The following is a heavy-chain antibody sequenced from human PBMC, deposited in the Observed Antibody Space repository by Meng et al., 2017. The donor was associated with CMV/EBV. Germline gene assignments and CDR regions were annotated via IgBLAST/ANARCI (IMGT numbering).Heavy chain of an antibody. Sequence: GGSLRLSCAASGFTFSSYGMHWVRQAPGKGLEWVAFIRYDGSNKYYADSVKGRFTISRDNSKNTLYLQMNSLRAEDTAVYYCASRSPYGEMATVFDAFDIWGQGTMVTVSS. CDR1: GFTFSSYG. D-gene: IGHD5-24*01. CDR2: IRYDGSNK. CDR3: ASRSPYGEMATVFDAFDI. V-gene: IGHV3-30*02. J-gene: IGHJ3*02.